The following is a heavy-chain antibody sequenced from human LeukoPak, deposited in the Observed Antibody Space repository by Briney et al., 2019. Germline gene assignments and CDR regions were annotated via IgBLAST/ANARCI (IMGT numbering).Heavy chain of an antibody. CDR3: ARSYYYDSSGFPYY. CDR1: GGSISSYY. Sequence: PSETLSLTCTVSGGSISSYYWSWIRQPPGKGLEWIGYIYYSGSTNYNPSLKSRVTISVDTSKNQFSLKLSSVTAADTAVYFCARSYYYDSSGFPYYWGQGTLVTVSS. V-gene: IGHV4-59*01. D-gene: IGHD3-22*01. CDR2: IYYSGST. J-gene: IGHJ4*02.